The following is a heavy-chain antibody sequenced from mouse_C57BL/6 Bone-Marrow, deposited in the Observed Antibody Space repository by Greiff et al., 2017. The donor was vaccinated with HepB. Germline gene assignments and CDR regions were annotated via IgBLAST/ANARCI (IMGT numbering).Heavy chain of an antibody. V-gene: IGHV5-9*01. CDR1: GFTFSSYT. D-gene: IGHD2-4*01. CDR3: ARHRIYYDYDWFAY. CDR2: ISGGGGNT. J-gene: IGHJ3*01. Sequence: DVQLVESGGGLVKPGGSLKLSCAASGFTFSSYTMSWVRQTPEKRLEWVATISGGGGNTYYPDSVKGRFTISRDNAKNTLYLQMSSLRSEDTALYYCARHRIYYDYDWFAYWGQGTLVTVSA.